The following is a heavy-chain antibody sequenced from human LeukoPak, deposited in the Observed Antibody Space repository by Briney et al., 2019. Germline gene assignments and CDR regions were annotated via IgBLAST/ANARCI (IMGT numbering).Heavy chain of an antibody. D-gene: IGHD3-10*01. V-gene: IGHV4-30-4*01. CDR3: ARSGGSGSFYKFNWFDP. Sequence: PSETLSLTCTVSGGSISSGDYYWSWIRQPPGKGLEWIGYIYYSGSTYYNPSLKSRVTISVDTSKNQFSLKLSSVTAADTAVYYCARSGGSGSFYKFNWFDPWGQGTLVTVSS. CDR1: GGSISSGDYY. CDR2: IYYSGST. J-gene: IGHJ5*02.